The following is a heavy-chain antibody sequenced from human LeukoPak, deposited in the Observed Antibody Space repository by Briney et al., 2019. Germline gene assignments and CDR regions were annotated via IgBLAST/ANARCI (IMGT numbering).Heavy chain of an antibody. CDR1: GGTFSSYA. J-gene: IGHJ3*02. Sequence: ASVKVSCKASGGTFSSYAISWVRQAPGQGLEWMGGIIPIFGTANYAQKFQGRVTITTDESTSTAYMELSSLRSEDTAVYYCARSLDIVVVPAARSLTGIAFDIWGQGTMVTVSS. D-gene: IGHD2-2*03. CDR2: IIPIFGTA. V-gene: IGHV1-69*05. CDR3: ARSLDIVVVPAARSLTGIAFDI.